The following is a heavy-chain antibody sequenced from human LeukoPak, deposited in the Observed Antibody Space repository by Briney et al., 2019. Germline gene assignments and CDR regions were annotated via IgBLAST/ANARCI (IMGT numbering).Heavy chain of an antibody. CDR3: AREILAPGKTHDY. J-gene: IGHJ4*02. CDR1: GFTFSNYW. V-gene: IGHV3-74*01. CDR2: INDVGSAT. Sequence: GGSLRLSCAASGFTFSNYWMHWVRQVPGKGLVWVSRINDVGSATFYADSVKGRFTISRDNAKNTLFLQINSLRAEDTAVYYCAREILAPGKTHDYWGQGTLVTVSS.